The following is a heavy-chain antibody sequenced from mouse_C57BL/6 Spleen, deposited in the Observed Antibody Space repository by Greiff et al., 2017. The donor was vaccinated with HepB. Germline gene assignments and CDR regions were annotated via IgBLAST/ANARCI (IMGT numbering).Heavy chain of an antibody. CDR1: GFTFSSYA. CDR2: ISDGGSYT. D-gene: IGHD1-1*01. V-gene: IGHV5-4*03. Sequence: EVMLVESGGGLVKPGGSLKLSCAASGFTFSSYAMSWVRQTPEKRLEWVATISDGGSYTYYPDNVKGRFTISRDNAKNNLYLQMSHLKSEDTAMCYCARVTGDYNGSYFAYWGQETLVTVSA. J-gene: IGHJ3*01. CDR3: ARVTGDYNGSYFAY.